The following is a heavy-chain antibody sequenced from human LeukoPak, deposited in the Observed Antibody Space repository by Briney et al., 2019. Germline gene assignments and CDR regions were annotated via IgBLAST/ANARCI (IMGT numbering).Heavy chain of an antibody. CDR2: IIPIFGTA. CDR1: GGTFSSYA. V-gene: IGHV1-69*13. Sequence: SVKVSCKASGGTFSSYAISWVRQAPGQGLEWMGRIIPIFGTANYAQKFQGRVTITADESTSTAYMELSSLRSEDTAVYYCARYLRGCSGGSCYVYWGQGTLVTVSS. D-gene: IGHD2-15*01. J-gene: IGHJ4*02. CDR3: ARYLRGCSGGSCYVY.